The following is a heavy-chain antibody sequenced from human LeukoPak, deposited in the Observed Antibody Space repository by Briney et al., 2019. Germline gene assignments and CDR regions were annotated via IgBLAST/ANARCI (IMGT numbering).Heavy chain of an antibody. CDR1: GGSFSGYY. J-gene: IGHJ6*02. CDR2: IYYSGST. V-gene: IGHV4-59*08. CDR3: ARRITYYYGMDV. Sequence: PSETLSLTCAVYGGSFSGYYWSWIRQPPGKGLEWIGYIYYSGSTNYNPSLKSRVTISVDTSKNQFSLKLSSVTAADTAVYYCARRITYYYGMDVWGQGTTVTVSS. D-gene: IGHD3-10*01.